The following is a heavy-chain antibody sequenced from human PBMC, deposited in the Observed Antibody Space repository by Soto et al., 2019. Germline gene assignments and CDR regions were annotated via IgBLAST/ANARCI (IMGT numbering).Heavy chain of an antibody. CDR3: ASDVPHKGFAS. Sequence: EVQLVESGGGLVQPGGSLRLSCEASRGAFGDYWMHWVRQAPGKGLVWVSRINRDANDIIYADSGKGRVTASRDNANNMVFLQMTSVRVEYRAVYYCASDVPHKGFASWGQGTLVTVSS. J-gene: IGHJ5*01. CDR2: INRDANDI. V-gene: IGHV3-74*01. CDR1: RGAFGDYW.